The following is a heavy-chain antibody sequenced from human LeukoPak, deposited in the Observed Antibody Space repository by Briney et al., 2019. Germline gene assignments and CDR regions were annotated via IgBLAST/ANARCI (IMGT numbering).Heavy chain of an antibody. CDR1: GYTFTSYG. Sequence: ASVKVSCKASGYTFTSYGISWVRQAPGQGLEWMGWISAYNGDTNYARKLQGRVTMTTDTSTSTAYMELRSLRSDDTAVYYCARDFEYSSSSGVGDFGYWGQGTLVTVSS. D-gene: IGHD6-6*01. CDR2: ISAYNGDT. CDR3: ARDFEYSSSSGVGDFGY. V-gene: IGHV1-18*01. J-gene: IGHJ4*02.